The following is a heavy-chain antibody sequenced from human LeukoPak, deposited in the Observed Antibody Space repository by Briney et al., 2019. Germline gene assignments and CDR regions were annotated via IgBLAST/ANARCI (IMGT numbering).Heavy chain of an antibody. CDR1: GGSISSDNYS. V-gene: IGHV4-30-2*01. Sequence: SETLSLTCAVSGGSISSDNYSWSWLRQPPGKGLEWIGYIYPSGSSYYNPSLKSRVTISVDTSKNQFSLKLSSVTAADTAVYYCAVGATYYFDYWGQGTLVTVSS. J-gene: IGHJ4*02. CDR3: AVGATYYFDY. CDR2: IYPSGSS. D-gene: IGHD1-26*01.